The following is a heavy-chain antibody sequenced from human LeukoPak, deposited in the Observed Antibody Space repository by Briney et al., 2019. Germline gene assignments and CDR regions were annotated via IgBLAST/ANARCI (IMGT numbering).Heavy chain of an antibody. Sequence: SETLSLTCAVYGGSFSGYYWSWIRQPPGKGLEWIGEINHSGSTNYNPSLKSRVTISVDTSKNQFSLELSSVTAADTAVYYCARERGHQIVPPTWIHNGGFDFWGQGTLVTVSS. CDR1: GGSFSGYY. V-gene: IGHV4-34*01. CDR2: INHSGST. D-gene: IGHD2-8*01. CDR3: ARERGHQIVPPTWIHNGGFDF. J-gene: IGHJ4*02.